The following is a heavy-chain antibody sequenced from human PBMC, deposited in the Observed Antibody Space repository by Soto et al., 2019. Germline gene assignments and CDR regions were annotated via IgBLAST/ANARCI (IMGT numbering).Heavy chain of an antibody. J-gene: IGHJ6*02. CDR1: GGSISSGGYY. D-gene: IGHD3-3*01. CDR2: SYYSGST. CDR3: ARALWSGFGMDV. Sequence: PSETLSLTCTVSGGSISSGGYYWSWIRQHPGKGLEWIGYSYYSGSTYYNPSLKSRVTISVDTSKNQFSLKLSSVTAADTAVYYCARALWSGFGMDVWGQGTTVTVSS. V-gene: IGHV4-31*03.